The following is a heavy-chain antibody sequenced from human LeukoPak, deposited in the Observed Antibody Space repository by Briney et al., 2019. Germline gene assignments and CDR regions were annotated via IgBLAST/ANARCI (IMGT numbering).Heavy chain of an antibody. V-gene: IGHV3-30*02. D-gene: IGHD4-17*01. CDR1: GFTFSTYG. J-gene: IGHJ3*02. CDR2: VRYDGSKK. CDR3: ARIYGDYDAFDI. Sequence: PGGSLRLSCAASGFTFSTYGMHWVRQAPGKGLEWVAFVRYDGSKKYYTNSVKGRFTISRDNAKNSLYLQMNSLRAEDTAVYYCARIYGDYDAFDIWGQGTMVTVSS.